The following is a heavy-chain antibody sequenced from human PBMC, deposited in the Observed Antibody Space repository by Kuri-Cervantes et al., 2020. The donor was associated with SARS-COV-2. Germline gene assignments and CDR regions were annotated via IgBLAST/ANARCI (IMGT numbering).Heavy chain of an antibody. CDR1: GFTFSSYW. CDR3: AKAGENYYYYYMDV. J-gene: IGHJ6*03. Sequence: GESLKISCAASGFTFSSYWMHWVRQAPGKGLEWVAFIRYDGSNKYYADSVKGRFTISRDNSKNTLYLQMNSLRAEDTAVYYCAKAGENYYYYYMDVWGKGTTVTDSS. D-gene: IGHD3-16*01. V-gene: IGHV3-30*02. CDR2: IRYDGSNK.